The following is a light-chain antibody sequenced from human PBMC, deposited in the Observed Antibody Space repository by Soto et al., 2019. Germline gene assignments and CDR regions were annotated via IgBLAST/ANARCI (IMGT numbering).Light chain of an antibody. CDR1: QSINNNY. CDR2: EAS. Sequence: EIVLTQSPATLSLSPGERATLSCGASQSINNNYLAWYQQKPGPAPRLLIYEASTRAAGIPDRFSGSGSGTVFPLIISRLEPEDFAVYYCQHFGNLFTFGGGTKVEIK. CDR3: QHFGNLFT. J-gene: IGKJ4*01. V-gene: IGKV3D-20*01.